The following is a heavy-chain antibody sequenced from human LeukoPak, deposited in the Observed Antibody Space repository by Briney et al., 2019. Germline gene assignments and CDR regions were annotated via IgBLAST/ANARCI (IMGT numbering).Heavy chain of an antibody. J-gene: IGHJ4*02. CDR1: GYTFTGYY. V-gene: IGHV1-2*02. CDR3: AREVYYDSSGYLDY. Sequence: ASVKVSCKASGYTFTGYYMHWVRQAPGQGLEWMGWINPNSGGTNYAQKFQGRVTMTRDTSISTAYMELSRLRPDDTAVYYCAREVYYDSSGYLDYWGQGTVVTVSS. CDR2: INPNSGGT. D-gene: IGHD3-22*01.